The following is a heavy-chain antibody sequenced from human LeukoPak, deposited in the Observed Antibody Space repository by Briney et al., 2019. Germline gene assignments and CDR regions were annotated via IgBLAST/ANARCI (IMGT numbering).Heavy chain of an antibody. Sequence: PSETLSLTCAVYGGSFSGYYWSWIRQPPGKGLEWIGEINHSGSTNYNPSLKSRVTISVDTSKNQFSLKLSSVTAADTAVYYCARVAKSLAVAGFYYYYYMDVWGKGTTVTISS. V-gene: IGHV4-34*01. CDR2: INHSGST. D-gene: IGHD6-13*01. CDR1: GGSFSGYY. J-gene: IGHJ6*03. CDR3: ARVAKSLAVAGFYYYYYMDV.